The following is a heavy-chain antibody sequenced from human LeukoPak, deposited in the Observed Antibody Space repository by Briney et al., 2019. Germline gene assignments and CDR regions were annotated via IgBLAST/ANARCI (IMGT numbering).Heavy chain of an antibody. J-gene: IGHJ3*02. CDR2: IYSGGST. V-gene: IGHV3-53*05. CDR3: AKDYYYDSSGPYGGAFDI. Sequence: GGSLRLSCAASGFTVSSNYMSWVRQAPGKGLEWVSVIYSGGSTYYADSVKGRFTISRGNSKNTLYLQMNSLRAEDTALYYCAKDYYYDSSGPYGGAFDIWGQGTMVTVSS. CDR1: GFTVSSNY. D-gene: IGHD3-22*01.